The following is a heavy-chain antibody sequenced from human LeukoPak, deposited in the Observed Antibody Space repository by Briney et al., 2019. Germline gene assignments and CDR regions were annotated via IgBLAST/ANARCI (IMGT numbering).Heavy chain of an antibody. J-gene: IGHJ4*02. CDR3: ARESSGTYYLKQ. Sequence: GGSLRLSCAASGFTFSYSYMNWIRQAPGNGPEWVSSISSRGDSTNYADSVKGRFTISRDNAKNSLYLQMNSLRAGDTAVYYCARESSGTYYLKQWGQGTLVTVYS. CDR2: ISSRGDST. V-gene: IGHV3-11*05. CDR1: GFTFSYSY. D-gene: IGHD1-26*01.